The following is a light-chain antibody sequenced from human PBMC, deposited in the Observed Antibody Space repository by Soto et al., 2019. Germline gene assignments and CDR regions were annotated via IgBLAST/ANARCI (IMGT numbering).Light chain of an antibody. CDR1: QTVNTW. CDR3: QQYNSYSPEGLT. Sequence: DIQLTQSPSTLSASVGERVTITCRASQTVNTWLAWYQHKPGKAPKLLIYDVSVLETGVPSRFSGFSSGTEFTLTISSLQPDDFATYFCQQYNSYSPEGLTFGGGTKVEI. V-gene: IGKV1-5*01. CDR2: DVS. J-gene: IGKJ4*01.